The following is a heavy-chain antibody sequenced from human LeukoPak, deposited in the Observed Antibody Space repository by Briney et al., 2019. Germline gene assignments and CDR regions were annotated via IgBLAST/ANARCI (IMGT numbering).Heavy chain of an antibody. J-gene: IGHJ4*02. V-gene: IGHV4-30-2*01. CDR3: ARGDSSGYPYYFDY. CDR2: IYHSGST. Sequence: SEALSLTCAASGGSISSGGSSWSWIRQPPGEGLECIGYIYHSGSTYYNTSLKSRVTISVDRSKNQFPLKLSSVTAADTAVYYCARGDSSGYPYYFDYWGQGTLVTVSS. CDR1: GGSISSGGSS. D-gene: IGHD3-22*01.